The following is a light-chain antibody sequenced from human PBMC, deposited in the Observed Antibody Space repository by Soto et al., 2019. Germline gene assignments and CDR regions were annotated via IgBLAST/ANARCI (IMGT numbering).Light chain of an antibody. CDR3: HQYGGSPRT. J-gene: IGKJ1*01. V-gene: IGKV3-20*01. CDR2: GAS. CDR1: QRVSGSY. Sequence: DIVLTQSPGTLSLSPGETATVSCRASQRVSGSYLAWYQQKLGQPPRLLIYGASGRATGIPDRFSGSGSGTDFTLTISMLEPEDAAVYYCHQYGGSPRTFGQGTKLQI.